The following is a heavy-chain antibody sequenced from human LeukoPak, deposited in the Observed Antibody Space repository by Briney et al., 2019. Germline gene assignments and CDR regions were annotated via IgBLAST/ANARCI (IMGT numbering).Heavy chain of an antibody. V-gene: IGHV4-39*07. CDR1: GGSISSSSYY. J-gene: IGHJ6*03. Sequence: SETLSLTCTVSGGSISSSSYYWGWIRQPPGKGLEWIGSIYYSGSTYYNPSLKSRVTISVDTSKNQFSLRLRSVTAADTAVYYCARVVAVTFYYYMDVWGKGTTVTVSS. D-gene: IGHD2-15*01. CDR3: ARVVAVTFYYYMDV. CDR2: IYYSGST.